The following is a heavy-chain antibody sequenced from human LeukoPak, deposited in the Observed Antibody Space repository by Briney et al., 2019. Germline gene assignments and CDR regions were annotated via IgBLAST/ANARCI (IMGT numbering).Heavy chain of an antibody. CDR1: GYTFSSYG. CDR2: ISTNNGKT. Sequence: GASVKVSCKSSGYTFSSYGINWVRQAPGQGLEWMGWISTNNGKTNYAQKLQGRVTMTTDKSTSTAYMELRSLRSDDTAVYYCTRGAVADPYNWFDPWGQGTPVTVSS. V-gene: IGHV1-18*01. J-gene: IGHJ5*02. CDR3: TRGAVADPYNWFDP. D-gene: IGHD6-13*01.